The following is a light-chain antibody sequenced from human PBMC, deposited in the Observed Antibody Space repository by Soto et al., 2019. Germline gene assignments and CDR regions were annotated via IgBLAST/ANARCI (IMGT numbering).Light chain of an antibody. CDR2: WAS. Sequence: DIVMTQSPDSLAVSLGERATINCKSSQSVLYSSNNKNYLAWYQQKPGQPPYLLIYWASTRESGVPDRFSGSGSGPDFTLTISSLQAEDVAVYYCQQYYSTPLTFGGGTKVEIK. CDR3: QQYYSTPLT. V-gene: IGKV4-1*01. J-gene: IGKJ4*01. CDR1: QSVLYSSNNKNY.